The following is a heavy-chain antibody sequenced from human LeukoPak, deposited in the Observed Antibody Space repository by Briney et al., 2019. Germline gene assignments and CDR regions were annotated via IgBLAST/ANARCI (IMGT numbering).Heavy chain of an antibody. J-gene: IGHJ3*02. CDR3: TTEPGHHEPDAFDI. V-gene: IGHV3-15*01. Sequence: GGSLRLSCAASGFTFSNAWMSWVRQAPGKGLDWVGRIKSKTDGGTTDYAAPVKGRFTISRDDSKNTLYLQMNSLKTEDTAVYYCTTEPGHHEPDAFDIWGQGTMVTVSS. D-gene: IGHD1-14*01. CDR2: IKSKTDGGTT. CDR1: GFTFSNAW.